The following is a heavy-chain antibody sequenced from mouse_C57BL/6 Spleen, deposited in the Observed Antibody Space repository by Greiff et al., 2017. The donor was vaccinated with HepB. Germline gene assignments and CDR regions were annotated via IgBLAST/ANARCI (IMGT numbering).Heavy chain of an antibody. CDR1: GYTFTDYE. CDR3: TRSEFLYYYGSSYEAWFAY. CDR2: IDPETGGT. V-gene: IGHV1-15*01. D-gene: IGHD1-1*01. J-gene: IGHJ3*01. Sequence: VQLQQSGAELVRPGASVTLSCKASGYTFTDYEMHWVKQTPVHSLEWIGAIDPETGGTAYNQKFKGKAILTADKSSSTAYMELRSLTSEDSAVYYCTRSEFLYYYGSSYEAWFAYWGQGTLVTVSA.